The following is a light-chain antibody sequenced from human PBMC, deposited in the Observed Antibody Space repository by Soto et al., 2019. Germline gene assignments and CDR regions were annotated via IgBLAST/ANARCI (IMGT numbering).Light chain of an antibody. Sequence: EIVLTQSPATLSSFPGDRVTLSCRASQAVNTRLAWYQHRPGQAPRLLIYLASNRAAGVPARFSGSGSGTDFTLTISDVEPEDFAVYYCQQSYTTPQLTFGGGTRVEI. CDR1: QAVNTR. J-gene: IGKJ4*01. CDR2: LAS. V-gene: IGKV3D-11*01. CDR3: QQSYTTPQLT.